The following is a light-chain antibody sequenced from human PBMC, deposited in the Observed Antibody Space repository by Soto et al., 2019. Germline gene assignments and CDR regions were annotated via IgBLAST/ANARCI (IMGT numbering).Light chain of an antibody. CDR3: QQYPRSSIT. J-gene: IGKJ5*01. CDR1: QSLNNY. V-gene: IGKV1-5*01. CDR2: DAS. Sequence: DIQMTHPPSTLSASVGDRVTITFRASQSLNNYLAWYQQKPGKAPKLLIYDASTLERGVPSRFGGTGSGTEFTLTISSLQTDDFATYYCQQYPRSSITFGQGTRLEIK.